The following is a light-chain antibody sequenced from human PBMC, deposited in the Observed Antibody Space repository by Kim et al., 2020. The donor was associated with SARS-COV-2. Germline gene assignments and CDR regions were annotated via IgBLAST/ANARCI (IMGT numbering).Light chain of an antibody. CDR3: QAYYKSHQWV. CDR1: SIGART. J-gene: IGLJ3*02. Sequence: SYELTQPPSVSVAPGDTAIFTCGANSIGARTVHWYQQKPGQAPVLVISYDSDRPSGISERFSGSNSGNTATLTISRVEAGDEADYYCQAYYKSHQWVFGGGTQLIVL. CDR2: YDS. V-gene: IGLV3-21*01.